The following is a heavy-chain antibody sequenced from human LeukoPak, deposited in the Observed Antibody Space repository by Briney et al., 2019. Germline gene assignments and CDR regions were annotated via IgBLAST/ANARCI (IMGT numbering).Heavy chain of an antibody. J-gene: IGHJ4*02. CDR2: IIPIFGTA. CDR3: ARELASPDYYGSGSSPGYFDY. Sequence: SVKVSCKASGGTFSSYAISWVRQAPGQRLEWMGGIIPIFGTANYAQKFQGRVTITADESTSTAYMELSSLRSEDTAVYYCARELASPDYYGSGSSPGYFDYWGQGTLVTVSS. V-gene: IGHV1-69*01. CDR1: GGTFSSYA. D-gene: IGHD3-10*01.